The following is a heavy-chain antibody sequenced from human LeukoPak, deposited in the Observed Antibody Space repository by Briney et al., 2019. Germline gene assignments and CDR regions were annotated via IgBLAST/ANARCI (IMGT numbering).Heavy chain of an antibody. CDR1: GGSFSGYY. V-gene: IGHV4-34*01. CDR3: ARGIRYSYGLLGSY. J-gene: IGHJ4*02. D-gene: IGHD5-18*01. Sequence: SETLSLTCAVYGGSFSGYYWSWIRQPPGKGLEWIGEINHSGSTNYNPSLKSRVTISVDTSKNQFSLKLSSVTAADTAVYYCARGIRYSYGLLGSYWGQGTLVTVSS. CDR2: INHSGST.